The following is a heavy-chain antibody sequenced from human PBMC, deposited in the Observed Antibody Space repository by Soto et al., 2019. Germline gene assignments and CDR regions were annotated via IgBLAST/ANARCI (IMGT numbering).Heavy chain of an antibody. J-gene: IGHJ4*02. D-gene: IGHD1-26*01. CDR1: GFTVSSNY. CDR3: GRDKAVGATDY. V-gene: IGHV3-66*01. CDR2: IYSGGST. Sequence: EVQLVESGGGLVQPGGSLRLSCAASGFTVSSNYMSWVRQAPGKGLEWVAVIYSGGSTYYADSMKGRFIISRDNSENTLFLQMNCLRAEDTAVYYCGRDKAVGATDYWGQGTLVTVS.